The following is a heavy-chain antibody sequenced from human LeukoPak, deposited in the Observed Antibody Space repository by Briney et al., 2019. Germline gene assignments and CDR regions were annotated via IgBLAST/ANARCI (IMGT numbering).Heavy chain of an antibody. CDR2: FDPEDGET. V-gene: IGHV1-24*01. CDR1: GYTLTELS. J-gene: IGHJ5*02. D-gene: IGHD3-22*01. Sequence: ASVKVSCKVSGYTLTELSMHWVRQAPGKGLEWMGGFDPEDGETIYAQKFQGRVTMTEVTSTDTAYMELSSLRSEDTAVYYCATFPYYYDSSGTGVNWFDPWGQGTLVTVSS. CDR3: ATFPYYYDSSGTGVNWFDP.